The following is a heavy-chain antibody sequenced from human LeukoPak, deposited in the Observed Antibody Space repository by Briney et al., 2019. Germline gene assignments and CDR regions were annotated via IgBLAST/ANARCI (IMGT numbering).Heavy chain of an antibody. CDR1: GYTFTSYA. J-gene: IGHJ4*02. CDR3: ARDSFRITMVRGVIDPPDY. Sequence: ASVKVSCKASGYTFTSYAMNWVRQAPGQGLEWMGWISAYNGNTNYAQKLQGRVTMTTDTSTSTAYMELRSLRSDDTAVYYCARDSFRITMVRGVIDPPDYWGQGTLVTVSS. D-gene: IGHD3-10*01. V-gene: IGHV1-18*01. CDR2: ISAYNGNT.